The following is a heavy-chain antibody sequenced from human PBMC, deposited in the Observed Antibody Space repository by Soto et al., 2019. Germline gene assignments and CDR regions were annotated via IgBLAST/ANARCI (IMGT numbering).Heavy chain of an antibody. J-gene: IGHJ4*02. CDR2: ISYDGSNK. V-gene: IGHV3-30*18. CDR1: GFTFNNYG. Sequence: QVQLVESGGGVVQPGRSLRLSCAASGFTFNNYGMHWVRQAPGKGLEWVAVISYDGSNKYYADSVKGRFTISRDNSKNTLYLQMSRLRAEDTAVYYCSKVGSNTPYGSGGFDHWGQGTLVT. CDR3: SKVGSNTPYGSGGFDH. D-gene: IGHD3-10*01.